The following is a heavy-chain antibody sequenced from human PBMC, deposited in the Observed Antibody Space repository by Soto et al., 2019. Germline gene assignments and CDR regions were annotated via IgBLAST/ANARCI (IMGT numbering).Heavy chain of an antibody. J-gene: IGHJ4*01. V-gene: IGHV1-18*01. Sequence: QVHLAQSGAEVKKPGASVKVSCKASGYTFTSYGISWVRQAPGQGLECMGWISAYNGNTNYAQKLQGRVTMTTDTSTSTAYMELRSLGSDDTAVYYCARALSGYYDSSGCFDYWGKGTLVTVSS. CDR1: GYTFTSYG. D-gene: IGHD3-22*01. CDR3: ARALSGYYDSSGCFDY. CDR2: ISAYNGNT.